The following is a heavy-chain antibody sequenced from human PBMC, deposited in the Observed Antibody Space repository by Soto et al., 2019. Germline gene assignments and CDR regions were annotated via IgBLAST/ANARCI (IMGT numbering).Heavy chain of an antibody. D-gene: IGHD6-19*01. Sequence: QVQLVQSGAEVKKPGASVKVSCKASGYTFTSYDINWVRQATGQGLEWMGWMNPNSGNTGYAQKFQGRVTMTRNTSISTAYMELSSLRSEDTAVYYCASRGSVESPTYYYYYVMDVWGQGTTVTVSS. CDR2: MNPNSGNT. J-gene: IGHJ6*02. V-gene: IGHV1-8*01. CDR3: ASRGSVESPTYYYYYVMDV. CDR1: GYTFTSYD.